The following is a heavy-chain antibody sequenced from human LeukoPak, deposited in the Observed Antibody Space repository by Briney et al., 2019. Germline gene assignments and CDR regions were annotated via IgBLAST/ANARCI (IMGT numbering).Heavy chain of an antibody. V-gene: IGHV3-49*03. CDR2: IRSKAYGGTT. J-gene: IGHJ6*02. Sequence: GGSLRLSCTASGFTFGDYAISWFRQAPGKGLEWVGFIRSKAYGGTTEYAASVKGRFTISRDDSKSIAYLQMNSLKTEDTAVYYCTRDTAMVAYYYHGMDVWGQGTTVTVSS. CDR1: GFTFGDYA. CDR3: TRDTAMVAYYYHGMDV. D-gene: IGHD5-18*01.